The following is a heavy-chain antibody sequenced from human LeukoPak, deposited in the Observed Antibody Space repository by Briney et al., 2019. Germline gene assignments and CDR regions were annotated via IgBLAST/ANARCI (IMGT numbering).Heavy chain of an antibody. CDR1: GFTFSSYG. CDR2: ISYDGSTK. V-gene: IGHV3-30*18. J-gene: IGHJ4*02. D-gene: IGHD4-11*01. Sequence: GRSLRLSCAASGFTFSSYGMHWFRQAPGKGLEWVAVISYDGSTKYYADSVKGRFTISRDNSKNTLYLQMNSLRGEDTAMYYCAKDRTTVTTKGDYWGQGTLVTVSS. CDR3: AKDRTTVTTKGDY.